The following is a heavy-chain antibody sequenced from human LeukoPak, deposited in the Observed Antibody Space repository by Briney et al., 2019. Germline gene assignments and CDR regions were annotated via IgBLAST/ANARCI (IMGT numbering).Heavy chain of an antibody. Sequence: ASVKVSCKASGYTFTSYYMHWVRQAPGQGLEWMGIINPSGGSTSYAQKFQGRVTMTRDTSTSTVYMGLSSLRSEDTAVYYCARVRPDWYFDLWGRGTLVTVSS. CDR1: GYTFTSYY. CDR2: INPSGGST. V-gene: IGHV1-46*01. CDR3: ARVRPDWYFDL. J-gene: IGHJ2*01.